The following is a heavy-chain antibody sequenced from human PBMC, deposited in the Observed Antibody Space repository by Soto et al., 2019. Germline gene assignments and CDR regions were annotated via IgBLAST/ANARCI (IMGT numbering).Heavy chain of an antibody. D-gene: IGHD3-22*01. CDR2: ISAYNGNT. CDR1: GYSFPSYG. J-gene: IGHJ4*02. V-gene: IGHV1-18*01. CDR3: ARDSAYYYDSSGYPIDY. Sequence: VASVKVSCKASGYSFPSYGISWVRQAPGQGLEWMGWISAYNGNTNYAQKVQGRVTMTTDTSTSTAYMELRSLRSDDTAVYYCARDSAYYYDSSGYPIDYWGQGTLVTVSS.